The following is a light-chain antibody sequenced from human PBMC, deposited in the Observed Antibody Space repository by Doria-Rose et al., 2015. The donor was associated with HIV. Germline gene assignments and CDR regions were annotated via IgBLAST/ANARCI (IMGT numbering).Light chain of an antibody. Sequence: TQSPSSLSASVGDRVTITCRARQNINRFLNWYQQKPEKVTKVLIYAASSVQSGVPSRFSGSGSGTDLTLTISSLQPEDFATYYCQQSVSTPLTCGQGTKLEIK. V-gene: IGKV1-39*01. CDR1: QNINRF. J-gene: IGKJ1*01. CDR3: QQSVSTPLT. CDR2: AAS.